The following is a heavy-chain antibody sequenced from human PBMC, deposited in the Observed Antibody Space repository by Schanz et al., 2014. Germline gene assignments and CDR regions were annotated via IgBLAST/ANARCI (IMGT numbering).Heavy chain of an antibody. Sequence: EVHLLESGGGLVQPGGSLRLSCAASGFTFSNHALSWVRQAPGKGLEWVSGMSGSGSTADYADSVKGRFTISRDNSKNTLYLEMNSLSAEDTAVYCCAKRNPDMQSLPLDYWGQGTLVIVSS. D-gene: IGHD3-9*01. CDR3: AKRNPDMQSLPLDY. V-gene: IGHV3-23*01. CDR2: MSGSGSTA. J-gene: IGHJ4*02. CDR1: GFTFSNHA.